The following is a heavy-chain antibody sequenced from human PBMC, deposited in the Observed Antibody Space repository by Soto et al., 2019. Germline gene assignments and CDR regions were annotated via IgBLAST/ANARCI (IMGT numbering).Heavy chain of an antibody. V-gene: IGHV3-30*18. Sequence: PGGSLRLSCAASGFTFSNYAMHWVRQAPGKGLEWVALTSYDGNNEYYTDSVKGRFTISRDNSKNTLFLQMNSPRPEDTAVYYCAKDKGVFNWATSYFDYQGQGSLVTVSS. J-gene: IGHJ4*02. CDR2: TSYDGNNE. CDR3: AKDKGVFNWATSYFDY. D-gene: IGHD1-1*01. CDR1: GFTFSNYA.